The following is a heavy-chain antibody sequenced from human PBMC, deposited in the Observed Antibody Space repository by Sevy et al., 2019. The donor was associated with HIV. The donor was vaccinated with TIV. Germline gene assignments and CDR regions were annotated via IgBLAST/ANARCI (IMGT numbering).Heavy chain of an antibody. CDR3: GKVSIFGVGGFYDY. Sequence: GGSLRLSCAASGFSFSTYAMTWVRQAPGKGLEWVSGISGSGTSTYYTDSVKGRFTISRDKSKNTVYLQMNNLRAEETAVYYCGKVSIFGVGGFYDYWGQGTLVTVSS. CDR1: GFSFSTYA. CDR2: ISGSGTST. D-gene: IGHD3-3*01. V-gene: IGHV3-23*01. J-gene: IGHJ4*02.